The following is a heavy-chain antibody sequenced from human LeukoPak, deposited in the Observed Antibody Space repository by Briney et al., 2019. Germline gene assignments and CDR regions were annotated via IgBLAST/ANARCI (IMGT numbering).Heavy chain of an antibody. J-gene: IGHJ4*02. CDR3: ARAIGVTCTSTSCYSFDY. CDR2: ISSNSGSI. D-gene: IGHD2-2*02. CDR1: GFIFDDYA. Sequence: GGSLRLSCAASGFIFDDYAIHWVWQAPGKGLEWVSGISSNSGSIGYADSVKGRFTISRDNAKNSLYLQMNSLRTEDTALYYCARAIGVTCTSTSCYSFDYWGQGTLVTVSS. V-gene: IGHV3-9*01.